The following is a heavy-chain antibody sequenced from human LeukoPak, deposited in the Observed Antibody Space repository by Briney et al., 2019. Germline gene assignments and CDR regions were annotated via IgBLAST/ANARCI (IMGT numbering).Heavy chain of an antibody. V-gene: IGHV3-48*03. J-gene: IGHJ2*01. CDR3: ARDQDDYGDYWYFDL. CDR2: ISSSGSTI. Sequence: GGSRDSSGAASGFCFSNYELNWVGQAPGKGLDWVSYISSSGSTIYYPDSVKGRFTISRDNAKNSLYLQMNRLRAEDTAVYYCARDQDDYGDYWYFDLWGRGTLVTVSS. D-gene: IGHD4-17*01. CDR1: GFCFSNYE.